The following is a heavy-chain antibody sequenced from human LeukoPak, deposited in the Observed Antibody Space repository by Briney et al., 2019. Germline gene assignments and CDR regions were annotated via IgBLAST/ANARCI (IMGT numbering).Heavy chain of an antibody. J-gene: IGHJ4*02. CDR3: AREAGYSYGYGDY. Sequence: ASVKVSCKASGYTFTGYYMHWVRQAPGQGLEWLGWLNPNTGGTNYAQKFQGRVTMTRDTSITTAYMDLRRLRSDDTAVYYCAREAGYSYGYGDYWGQGSLVTVSS. CDR1: GYTFTGYY. D-gene: IGHD5-18*01. V-gene: IGHV1-2*02. CDR2: LNPNTGGT.